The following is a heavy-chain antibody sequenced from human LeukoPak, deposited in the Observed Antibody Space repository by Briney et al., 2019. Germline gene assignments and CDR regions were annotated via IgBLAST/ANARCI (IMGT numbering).Heavy chain of an antibody. D-gene: IGHD6-13*01. CDR2: ISSISSTI. J-gene: IGHJ4*02. CDR3: ARGGIAPH. V-gene: IGHV3-48*01. CDR1: GFTFSSYS. Sequence: GGSLRLSCAASGFTFSSYSMNWVRQAPGKGLEWVSYISSISSTIYYADSVKGRFTISRDNAKNSLYLQMNSLRAEDTAVYNCARGGIAPHWGQGTLVTVSS.